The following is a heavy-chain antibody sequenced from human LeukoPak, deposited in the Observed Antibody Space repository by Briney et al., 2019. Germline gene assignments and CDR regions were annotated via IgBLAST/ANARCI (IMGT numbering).Heavy chain of an antibody. D-gene: IGHD4-23*01. CDR3: ATGSGGGNYLGYYYYMGV. J-gene: IGHJ6*03. CDR2: INTNTGNP. Sequence: ASVKVSCEASGYTFTSYAMNWVRQAPGHGLEWMGWINTNTGNPTYAQGFTGRFVFSLDTSVSTAYLQISSLKAEDTAVYYCATGSGGGNYLGYYYYMGVWGKGTTVTVSS. V-gene: IGHV7-4-1*02. CDR1: GYTFTSYA.